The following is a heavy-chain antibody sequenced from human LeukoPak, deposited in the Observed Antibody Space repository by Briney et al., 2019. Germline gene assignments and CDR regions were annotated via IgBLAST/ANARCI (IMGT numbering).Heavy chain of an antibody. CDR1: GYIFTKYV. D-gene: IGHD2-21*01. V-gene: IGHV1-3*01. CDR2: IKAGNGDT. CDR3: ARDDCGDTCYPGGY. Sequence: ASVKVSCKASGYIFTKYVVHWVRRPPGKRPEWMGWIKAGNGDTKYSQNFQDRLTITRDTSASTVYMELSSLTSEDTALYYCARDDCGDTCYPGGYWGQGTLVTVSS. J-gene: IGHJ4*02.